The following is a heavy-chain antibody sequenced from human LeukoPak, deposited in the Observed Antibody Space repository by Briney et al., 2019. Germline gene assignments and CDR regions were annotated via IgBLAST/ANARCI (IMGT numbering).Heavy chain of an antibody. CDR2: ISTKSSTI. J-gene: IGHJ3*02. CDR3: AGEPAAADDAFDI. D-gene: IGHD6-13*01. CDR1: GFTFSSYG. V-gene: IGHV3-48*02. Sequence: GGSLRLSCAASGFTFSSYGMNWVRQAPGKGLEWVSYISTKSSTIYYADSVEGRFTISRDNAKNSLYLQLNSLRDEDTAVYYCAGEPAAADDAFDIWGQGTMVTVSS.